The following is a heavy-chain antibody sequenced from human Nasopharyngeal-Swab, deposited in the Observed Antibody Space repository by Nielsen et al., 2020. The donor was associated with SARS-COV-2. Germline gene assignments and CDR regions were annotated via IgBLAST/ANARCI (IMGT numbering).Heavy chain of an antibody. V-gene: IGHV3-30-3*01. Sequence: GGSLRLSCAASGFTSSSYAMHWVRQAPGRGLEWVAVISYDGSNKYYADSVKGRFTISRDNSKNTLYLQMNSLRGEDTAVYYCARGRGGSYFSYFEYWGQGTLVTVSS. D-gene: IGHD1-26*01. CDR2: ISYDGSNK. CDR1: GFTSSSYA. CDR3: ARGRGGSYFSYFEY. J-gene: IGHJ4*02.